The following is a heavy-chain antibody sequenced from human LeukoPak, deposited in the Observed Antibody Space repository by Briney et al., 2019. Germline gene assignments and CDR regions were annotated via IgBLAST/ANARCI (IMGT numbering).Heavy chain of an antibody. CDR1: GGTFSSYA. J-gene: IGHJ4*02. V-gene: IGHV1-69*13. CDR2: IIPIFGTA. Sequence: SVKVSCKASGGTFSSYAISWVRQAPGQGLEWMGGIIPIFGTANYAQKFQGRVTITADESTSTAYMELSSLRSEDTAVYYCARDGGLGYCSGGSCYSPFSYWGQGTLVTVSS. CDR3: ARDGGLGYCSGGSCYSPFSY. D-gene: IGHD2-15*01.